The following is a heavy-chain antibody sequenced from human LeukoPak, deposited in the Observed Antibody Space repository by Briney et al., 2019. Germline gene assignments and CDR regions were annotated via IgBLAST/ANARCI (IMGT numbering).Heavy chain of an antibody. CDR1: GFTFSNYA. D-gene: IGHD5-18*01. V-gene: IGHV3-23*01. CDR3: AKGLYSYTIGPSFDY. Sequence: AGGSLRLSCAASGFTFSNYAMSWVRQAPGKGLEWVSAISGSGSSTYYADSVKGRFTISRDNSKNTLYLQMNSLRAEDTAVYFCAKGLYSYTIGPSFDYWGQGTLVTVSS. CDR2: ISGSGSST. J-gene: IGHJ4*02.